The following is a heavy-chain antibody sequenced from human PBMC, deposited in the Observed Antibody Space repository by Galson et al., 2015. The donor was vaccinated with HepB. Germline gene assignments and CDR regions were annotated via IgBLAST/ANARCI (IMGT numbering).Heavy chain of an antibody. J-gene: IGHJ4*02. Sequence: SLRLSCAASGFTFSSYEMSWVRQAPGKGLEWVSYISSSGSTIYYADSVKGRFTISRDNAKNSLYLQMNSLRAEDTAVYYCARGATGSGSYPDYWGQGTLVTVSS. CDR2: ISSSGSTI. V-gene: IGHV3-48*03. D-gene: IGHD3-10*01. CDR3: ARGATGSGSYPDY. CDR1: GFTFSSYE.